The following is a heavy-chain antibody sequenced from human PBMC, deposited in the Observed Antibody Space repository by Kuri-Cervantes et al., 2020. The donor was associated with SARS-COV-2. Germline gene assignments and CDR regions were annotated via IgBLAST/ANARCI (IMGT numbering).Heavy chain of an antibody. CDR3: ASPSHLITGDAFDV. J-gene: IGHJ3*01. CDR1: GFSFSDFY. D-gene: IGHD1-14*01. V-gene: IGHV3-11*06. Sequence: GESLKISCTASGFSFSDFYMTWIRQAPGKGLEWVSNIDSDSIFRHYADSVKGRFTISRDNAKNSLDLQMNSLRVDDTAVYYCASPSHLITGDAFDVWGQGAMVTVSS. CDR2: IDSDSIFR.